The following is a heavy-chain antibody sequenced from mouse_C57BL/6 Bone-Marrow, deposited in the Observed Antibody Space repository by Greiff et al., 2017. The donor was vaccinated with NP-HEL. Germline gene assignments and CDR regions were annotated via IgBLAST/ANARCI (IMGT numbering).Heavy chain of an antibody. V-gene: IGHV1-69*01. Sequence: QVQLKEPGAELVMPGASVKLSCKASGYTFTSYWMHWVKQRPGQGLEWIGEIDPSDSYTNYNQKFKGKSTLTVDKSSSTAYMQLSSLTSEDSAVYYCAAVGGDYFDYWGQGTTLTVSS. CDR3: AAVGGDYFDY. J-gene: IGHJ2*01. D-gene: IGHD1-1*01. CDR1: GYTFTSYW. CDR2: IDPSDSYT.